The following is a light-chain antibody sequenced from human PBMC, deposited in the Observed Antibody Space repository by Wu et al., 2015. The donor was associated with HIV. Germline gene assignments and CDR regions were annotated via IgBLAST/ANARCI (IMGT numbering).Light chain of an antibody. V-gene: IGKV3-15*01. Sequence: EIVMTQSPATLSVSPGERATFSCRAGESISSNLAWYQQKPGQAPRLLIYGASTRATDVPARSSGSGSGTEFTLTISSMQSEDFAVYYCQQYNYWQTFGQGDQGGNQT. CDR1: ESISSN. CDR3: QQYNYWQT. CDR2: GAS. J-gene: IGKJ1*01.